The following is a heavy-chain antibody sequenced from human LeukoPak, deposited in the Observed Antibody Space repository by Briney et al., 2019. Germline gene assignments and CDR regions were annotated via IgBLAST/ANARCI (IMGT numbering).Heavy chain of an antibody. D-gene: IGHD6-19*01. CDR1: GDDFNRHW. CDR3: ARHSSYTSGWPLDY. Sequence: GESLKISCKGSGDDFNRHWIAWVRQMPGKGLEWMGIIYLGDFDTRYSPSFQGQIYISADKSISTAYQQWSSLKASDTAIYYCARHSSYTSGWPLDYWGQGTLVTVSS. CDR2: IYLGDFDT. V-gene: IGHV5-51*01. J-gene: IGHJ4*02.